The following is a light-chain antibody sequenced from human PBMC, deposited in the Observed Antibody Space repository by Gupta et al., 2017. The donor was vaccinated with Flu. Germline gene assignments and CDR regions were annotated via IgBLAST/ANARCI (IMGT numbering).Light chain of an antibody. Sequence: QLTGSRSSLSEVVGDRVTITCRASQSISSYLNWYQQKPGKAPKLLIYAASSLQSGVPSRFSGSGSGTDFTLTISSLQPEDFATYYCQQSYSTPPSFGQGTKLEIK. CDR1: QSISSY. J-gene: IGKJ2*03. CDR2: AAS. V-gene: IGKV1-39*01. CDR3: QQSYSTPPS.